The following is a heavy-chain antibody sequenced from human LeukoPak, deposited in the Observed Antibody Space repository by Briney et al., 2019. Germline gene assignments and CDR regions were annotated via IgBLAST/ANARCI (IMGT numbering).Heavy chain of an antibody. CDR1: GYSFNDKY. J-gene: IGHJ6*03. D-gene: IGHD1-14*01. CDR2: INPNSGGT. V-gene: IGHV1-2*02. Sequence: ASVKVSCKASGYSFNDKYLHWVRQAPGQGLEWMGSINPNSGGTNYAQKFQGTVTMTRDTSISTAYMELSSLRSDDTAVYYCARGVAGVYFYYYMDVWGKGTTVTVSS. CDR3: ARGVAGVYFYYYMDV.